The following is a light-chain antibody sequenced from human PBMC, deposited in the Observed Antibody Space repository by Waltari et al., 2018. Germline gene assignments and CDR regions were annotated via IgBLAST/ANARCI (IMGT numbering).Light chain of an antibody. J-gene: IGKJ3*01. V-gene: IGKV1-9*01. CDR1: QGISSY. Sequence: IQLTQSPLSLSASVGERVTITCRASQGISSYLAWYQQKAGRAPKLLIYGGSTLPNGVPSRFSGSGCGTDFTLTISSLQPEDFATYYCLQVNSYPFTFGPGTTVDIK. CDR2: GGS. CDR3: LQVNSYPFT.